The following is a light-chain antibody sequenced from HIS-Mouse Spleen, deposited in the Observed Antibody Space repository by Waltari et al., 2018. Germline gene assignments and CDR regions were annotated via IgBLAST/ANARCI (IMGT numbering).Light chain of an antibody. V-gene: IGLV2-23*01. J-gene: IGLJ6*01. CDR3: CSYAGSNV. CDR2: EGS. Sequence: QSALTQPASVSGSPGQSITIPCTGTSSDVGSYNLVSWYQQHPGKAPKLMIYEGSKRPSGVSNRFSGSKSGNTASLTISGLQAEDEADYYCCSYAGSNVFGSGTKVTVL. CDR1: SSDVGSYNL.